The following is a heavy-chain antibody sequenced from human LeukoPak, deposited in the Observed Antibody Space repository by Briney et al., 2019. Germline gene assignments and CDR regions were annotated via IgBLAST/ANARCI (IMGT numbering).Heavy chain of an antibody. Sequence: SETLSLTCTVSGGSISSYYWSWIRQPPGKGLEWIGYIYYSGSTNYNPSLKSRVTISVDTSKNQFSLKLSSVTAADTAVYYCARGHLNYYGSGSYYNYFDYWGQGTLVTVSS. CDR2: IYYSGST. J-gene: IGHJ4*02. V-gene: IGHV4-59*01. CDR3: ARGHLNYYGSGSYYNYFDY. D-gene: IGHD3-10*01. CDR1: GGSISSYY.